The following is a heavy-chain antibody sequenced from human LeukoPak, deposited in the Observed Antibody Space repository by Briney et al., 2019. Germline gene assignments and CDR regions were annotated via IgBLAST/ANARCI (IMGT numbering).Heavy chain of an antibody. V-gene: IGHV3-33*01. Sequence: GGSLRLSCAASGFTFSSYGMHWVRQAPGKGLEWGAVIWYDGSNKYYADSVKGRFTISRDNSKNTLYLQMNSLRAEDTAVYYCARGREYCSSTSCRDAFDIWGLGTMVTVSS. CDR3: ARGREYCSSTSCRDAFDI. CDR1: GFTFSSYG. D-gene: IGHD2-2*01. CDR2: IWYDGSNK. J-gene: IGHJ3*02.